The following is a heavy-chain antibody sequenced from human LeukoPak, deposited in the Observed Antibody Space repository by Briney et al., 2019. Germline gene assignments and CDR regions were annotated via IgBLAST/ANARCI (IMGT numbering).Heavy chain of an antibody. V-gene: IGHV3-21*01. CDR3: ARVSILIVPYYAFDI. CDR2: ISSSSNYI. CDR1: GFSFSSYS. J-gene: IGHJ3*02. D-gene: IGHD2/OR15-2a*01. Sequence: GRSLRLSCAASGFSFSSYSMKWVRQAPGKGLEWVSSISSSSNYIYYADSVKGRFTISRDNAKNSLYLQMNSLRAEDTAVYYCARVSILIVPYYAFDIWGQGTMVTVSS.